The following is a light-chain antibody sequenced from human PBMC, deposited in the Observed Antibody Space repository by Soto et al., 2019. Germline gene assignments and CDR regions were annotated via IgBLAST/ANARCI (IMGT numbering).Light chain of an antibody. CDR1: QGISSW. CDR3: LQAYSFPLT. CDR2: VAS. J-gene: IGKJ4*01. V-gene: IGKV1-12*01. Sequence: DIQMTQSPSSVSASVGDRVTITCRASQGISSWLVWYQQKPGKAPNLLIYVASSLRSGVPSRFTGSGSRTDFTLTITGLQPEDLATYYCLQAYSFPLTFGGGTKVEIK.